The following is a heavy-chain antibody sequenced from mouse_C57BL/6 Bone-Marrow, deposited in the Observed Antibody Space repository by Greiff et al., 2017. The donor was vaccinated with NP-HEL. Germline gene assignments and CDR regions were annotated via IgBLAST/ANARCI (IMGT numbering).Heavy chain of an antibody. CDR3: TRPGLFDY. Sequence: VHLVESGAELVRPGASVTLSCKASGYTFTDYEMHWVKQTPVHGLEWIGAIDPETGGTAYNQKFKGKAILTADKSSSTAYMELRSLTSEDSAVYYCTRPGLFDYWGQGTTLTVSS. CDR2: IDPETGGT. V-gene: IGHV1-15*01. J-gene: IGHJ2*01. CDR1: GYTFTDYE.